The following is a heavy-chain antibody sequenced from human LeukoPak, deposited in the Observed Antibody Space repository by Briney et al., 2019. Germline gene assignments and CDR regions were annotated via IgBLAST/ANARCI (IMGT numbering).Heavy chain of an antibody. Sequence: PGRSLRLSCAASGFTFSSYAMHWVRQAPGKGLEWVAVISYDGSNKYYADSVKGRFTISRDNSKNTLYLQMNSLRAEDTAVYYCAKIQGWFNTAFQIGGQGTMVTVSS. J-gene: IGHJ3*02. CDR3: AKIQGWFNTAFQI. CDR1: GFTFSSYA. D-gene: IGHD6-19*01. CDR2: ISYDGSNK. V-gene: IGHV3-30*04.